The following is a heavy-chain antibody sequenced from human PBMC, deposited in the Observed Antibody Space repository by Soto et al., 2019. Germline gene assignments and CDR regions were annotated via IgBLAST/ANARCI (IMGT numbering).Heavy chain of an antibody. V-gene: IGHV3-30-3*01. CDR1: GFTLSSYA. D-gene: IGHD3-3*01. CDR3: ARDRRFRGITIFGYGMDV. J-gene: IGHJ6*02. Sequence: GGSLRLSCAASGFTLSSYAMHWVRQAPGKGLEWVAVISYDGSNKYYADSVKGRFTISRDNSKNTLYLQMNSLRAEDTAVYYCARDRRFRGITIFGYGMDVWGQGTTVTVSS. CDR2: ISYDGSNK.